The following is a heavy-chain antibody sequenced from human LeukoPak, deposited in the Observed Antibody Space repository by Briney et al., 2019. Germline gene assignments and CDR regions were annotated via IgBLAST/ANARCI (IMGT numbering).Heavy chain of an antibody. Sequence: GSLRLSCAASGFTFNYAWMSWVRQAPGKGLEWVGRIKSRADGGTTDYAAPVKGRFTISRDDSKSTLYLQMNSLKTEDTAVYSCTTGATDGAYSGTHTDYWGQGTLVTVSS. CDR3: TTGATDGAYSGTHTDY. D-gene: IGHD4/OR15-4a*01. V-gene: IGHV3-15*01. CDR2: IKSRADGGTT. J-gene: IGHJ4*02. CDR1: GFTFNYAW.